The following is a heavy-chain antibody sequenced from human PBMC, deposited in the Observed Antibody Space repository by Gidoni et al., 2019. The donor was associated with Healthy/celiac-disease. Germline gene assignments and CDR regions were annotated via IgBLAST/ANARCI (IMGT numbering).Heavy chain of an antibody. CDR2: IYPGDSDT. D-gene: IGHD3-9*01. V-gene: IGHV5-51*01. CDR3: ARHSPLRYFDWLPSYGMDV. Sequence: DVPLVLSGEEEKQPGPSLQISCMGSGYSFTSYWIGWVRHMPGTGLEWMGIIYPGDSDTRYSPSFQCQVTISADKSISTAYLQWSSLKASDTAMYYCARHSPLRYFDWLPSYGMDVWGQGTTVTVSS. CDR1: GYSFTSYW. J-gene: IGHJ6*02.